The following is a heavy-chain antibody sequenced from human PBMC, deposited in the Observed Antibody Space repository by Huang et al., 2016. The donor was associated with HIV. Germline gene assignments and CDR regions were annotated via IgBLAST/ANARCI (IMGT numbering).Heavy chain of an antibody. CDR3: ARDETYYYDSSGFDY. D-gene: IGHD3-22*01. Sequence: QVQLVQSGAEVKKPGASVKVSCKASGYTFTSYGISWVRQAPGQGLEWIGWISAYNGNTNYAQKLQGRVTMTTDTSTSTAYMELRSLRSDDTAVYYCARDETYYYDSSGFDYWGQGTLVTVSS. V-gene: IGHV1-18*01. CDR2: ISAYNGNT. J-gene: IGHJ4*02. CDR1: GYTFTSYG.